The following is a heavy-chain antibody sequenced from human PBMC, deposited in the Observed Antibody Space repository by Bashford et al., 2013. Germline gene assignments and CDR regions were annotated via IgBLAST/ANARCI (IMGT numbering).Heavy chain of an antibody. CDR2: INGGTGDT. D-gene: IGHD2-2*01. CDR1: GYTFNRHA. Sequence: VASVKVSCKTSGYTFNRHATHWVRQAPGQGLEWMGWINGGTGDTRYSKKFQGRVTFTRDTSVSTAYIELSSLTSEDTAVYYCARTGIVVVPARPRXGMDVVGAKGTTVTVSS. J-gene: IGHJ6*01. CDR3: ARTGIVVVPARPRXGMDV. V-gene: IGHV1-3*01.